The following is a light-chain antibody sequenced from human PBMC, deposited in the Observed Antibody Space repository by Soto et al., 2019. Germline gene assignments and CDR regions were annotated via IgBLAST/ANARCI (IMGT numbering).Light chain of an antibody. CDR3: QQYNSYNT. Sequence: DIQMTQSPSTLSASVGDIVTITCRASQSISSWLAWYQQKPGKAPKLLIYKASSLESGVPSRFSGSGSGTEFTLNISTLQPDDFATYYCQQYNSYNTFGKGTKLEIK. V-gene: IGKV1-5*03. CDR2: KAS. CDR1: QSISSW. J-gene: IGKJ2*01.